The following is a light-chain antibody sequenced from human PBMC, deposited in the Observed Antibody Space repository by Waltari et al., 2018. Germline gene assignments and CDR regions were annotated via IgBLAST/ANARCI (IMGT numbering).Light chain of an antibody. CDR2: RNK. Sequence: QSVLTQPPSASGTPGQRVTISCSGSSSNIGSNYVYRYQQLPGTAPNPLIYRNKQRPSGVPDPFSGSKSGTSASLAIRGLRSEDEADYYCAAWDDSLSGPVFGGGTKLTVL. CDR3: AAWDDSLSGPV. J-gene: IGLJ2*01. CDR1: SSNIGSNY. V-gene: IGLV1-47*01.